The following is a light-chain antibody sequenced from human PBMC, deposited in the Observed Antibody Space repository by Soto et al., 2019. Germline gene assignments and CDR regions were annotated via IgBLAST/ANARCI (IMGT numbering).Light chain of an antibody. Sequence: EIVLTQSPGTLSLSPGERATLSCRASQSVSSSYLAWYQQKPGQAPRLLIYGASSRATGIPDRFSGSGSGTDFTLTISRLEPEDFAVYYCQQYGSAPPWCTFRQGTKLEIK. V-gene: IGKV3-20*01. CDR2: GAS. CDR1: QSVSSSY. J-gene: IGKJ2*02. CDR3: QQYGSAPPWCT.